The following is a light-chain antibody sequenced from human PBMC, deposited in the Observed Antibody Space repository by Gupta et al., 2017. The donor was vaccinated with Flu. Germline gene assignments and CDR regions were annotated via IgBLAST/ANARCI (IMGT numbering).Light chain of an antibody. CDR1: QDISNY. CDR3: QQYDNLPIT. Sequence: DIQMTQSPSSLSASVGDRVTITCQASQDISNYLNWYQQKPGKAPKLLIYDASNLETGVPSRFSGSGSGTDLTFTISSLQPEDIATYYGQQYDNLPITCGPGTKVDIK. J-gene: IGKJ3*01. V-gene: IGKV1-33*01. CDR2: DAS.